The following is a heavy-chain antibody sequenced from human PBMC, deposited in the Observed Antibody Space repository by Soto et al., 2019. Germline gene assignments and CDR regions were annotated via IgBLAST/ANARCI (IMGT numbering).Heavy chain of an antibody. Sequence: ASVKVSCKASGFIFTNFGISWIRQAPGQGLEWVAWISAYNGQTEYSQKFQGRVSLTTDTARNTAYMELRSLRSDDTAVYYCARDRFGDNYYDPTGYNNWLDPWGQGALVTVSS. CDR2: ISAYNGQT. D-gene: IGHD3-22*01. CDR3: ARDRFGDNYYDPTGYNNWLDP. CDR1: GFIFTNFG. J-gene: IGHJ5*02. V-gene: IGHV1-18*01.